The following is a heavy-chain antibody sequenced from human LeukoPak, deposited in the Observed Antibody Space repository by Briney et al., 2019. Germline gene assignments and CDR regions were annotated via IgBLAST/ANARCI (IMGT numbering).Heavy chain of an antibody. Sequence: SVKVSCKASGGTFSSYAISWVRQAPGQGLEWMGRIIPILGIANYAQKFQGRVTITADKSTSTAYMELSSLRSEDTAVYYCAAAVVAALPYLPFDYWGQGTLVTVSS. CDR1: GGTFSSYA. V-gene: IGHV1-69*04. J-gene: IGHJ4*02. CDR2: IIPILGIA. CDR3: AAAVVAALPYLPFDY. D-gene: IGHD2-15*01.